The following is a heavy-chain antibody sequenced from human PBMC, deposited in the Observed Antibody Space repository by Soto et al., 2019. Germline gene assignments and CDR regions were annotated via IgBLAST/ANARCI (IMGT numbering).Heavy chain of an antibody. CDR1: GDSLRRGFHH. D-gene: IGHD2-8*01. CDR3: ARGTVYYCPNDKCGFFFDH. CDR2: IDTNGDT. Sequence: VQLQESGSGLLKPSQTLSLDCSVSGDSLRRGFHHWSWILQTRGKGLQLIGYIDTNGDTHYDPSLRNRLNMSIVTTESRFSLKVTSVTAADTAVYYCARGTVYYCPNDKCGFFFDHWGQGALVTVTS. J-gene: IGHJ4*02. V-gene: IGHV4-31*03.